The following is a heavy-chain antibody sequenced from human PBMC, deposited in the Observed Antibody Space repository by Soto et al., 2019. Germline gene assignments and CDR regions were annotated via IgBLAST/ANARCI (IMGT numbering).Heavy chain of an antibody. CDR1: GFSFSDYS. V-gene: IGHV3-21*01. Sequence: EVQLVESGGGLVRPGGSLRLSCAASGFSFSDYSMNWVRQAPGKGLEWVSFITSSSSYTYYADSVKGRFTISRDNAKNSLYLETSSLKDEDRAVFFCAGDSPGYNSACDGAYCMDVWGIGTTVTVS. J-gene: IGHJ6*04. CDR3: AGDSPGYNSACDGAYCMDV. D-gene: IGHD6-19*01. CDR2: ITSSSSYT.